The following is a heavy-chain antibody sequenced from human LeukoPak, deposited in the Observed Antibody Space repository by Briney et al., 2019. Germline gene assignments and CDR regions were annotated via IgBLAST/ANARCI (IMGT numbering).Heavy chain of an antibody. J-gene: IGHJ6*03. CDR1: GGSFSGYY. D-gene: IGHD6-13*01. CDR3: ARLAAAGSGVGYYYYYMDV. V-gene: IGHV4-34*01. Sequence: SETLSLTCAVYGGSFSGYYWSWIRQPPGKGLEWIGSIYYSGSTYYNPSLKSRVTISVDTSKNQFSLKLSSVTAADTAVYYCARLAAAGSGVGYYYYYMDVWGKGTTVTVSS. CDR2: IYYSGST.